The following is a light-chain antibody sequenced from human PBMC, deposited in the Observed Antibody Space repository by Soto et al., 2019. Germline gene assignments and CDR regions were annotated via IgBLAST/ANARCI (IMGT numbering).Light chain of an antibody. CDR2: DVS. CDR1: QSVRFN. J-gene: IGKJ2*01. CDR3: QQYNSWPYT. V-gene: IGKV3-15*01. Sequence: EIVMTQSPVTLSVSPVERATLSCSASQSVRFNFAWYQQKPGQAPSLLIYDVSTRATGIPARFSGSGSGTEFTLTISSLQSEDFAVYYCQQYNSWPYTFGQGTKLEIK.